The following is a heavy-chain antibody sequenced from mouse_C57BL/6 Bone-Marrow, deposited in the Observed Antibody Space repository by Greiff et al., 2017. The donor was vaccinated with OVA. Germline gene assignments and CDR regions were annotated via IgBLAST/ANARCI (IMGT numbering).Heavy chain of an antibody. V-gene: IGHV1-4*01. J-gene: IGHJ1*03. Sequence: QVQLQQSGADLARPGASVKMSCKASGYTFTSYTMHWVKQRPGQGLEWIGYINPSSGYTQYNQKFKDKATLTADKSSSTAYMQLSSLTSEDSEVYYCARKVYGSSRYFDVWGTGTTVTVAS. D-gene: IGHD1-1*01. CDR1: GYTFTSYT. CDR3: ARKVYGSSRYFDV. CDR2: INPSSGYT.